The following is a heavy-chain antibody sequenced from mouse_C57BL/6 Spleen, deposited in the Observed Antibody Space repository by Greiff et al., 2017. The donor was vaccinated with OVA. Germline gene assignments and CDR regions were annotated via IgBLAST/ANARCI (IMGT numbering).Heavy chain of an antibody. CDR3: ATSNTAQAPAWFAY. CDR1: GYTFTDYY. J-gene: IGHJ3*01. D-gene: IGHD3-2*02. CDR2: IFTGSGST. Sequence: QVQLQQSGPELVKPGASVKISCKASGYTFTDYYINWVKQRPGQGLEWIGWIFTGSGSTYYNEKFKGKATLTVDKSSSTAYMLLSSLTSEDAAVYYCATSNTAQAPAWFAYWGKGTLVTVSA. V-gene: IGHV1-75*01.